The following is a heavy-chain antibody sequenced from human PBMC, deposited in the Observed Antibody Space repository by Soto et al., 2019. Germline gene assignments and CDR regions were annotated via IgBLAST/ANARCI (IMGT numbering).Heavy chain of an antibody. CDR1: GFTFSSYG. J-gene: IGHJ4*02. Sequence: PGGSLRLSCAASGFTFSSYGMHWVRQAPGKGLEWVAVISYDGSNKYYADSVKGRFTISRDNSKNTLYLQMNSLRAEDTAVYYCAKAGNDFWSGYYNLDYWGQGTLVTVSS. CDR2: ISYDGSNK. CDR3: AKAGNDFWSGYYNLDY. D-gene: IGHD3-3*01. V-gene: IGHV3-30*18.